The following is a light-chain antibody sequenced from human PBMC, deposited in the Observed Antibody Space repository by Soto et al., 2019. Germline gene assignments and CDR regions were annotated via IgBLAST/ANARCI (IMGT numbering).Light chain of an antibody. J-gene: IGKJ1*01. CDR1: QSVTSSY. V-gene: IGKV3-20*01. Sequence: EIVLTQSPGTLSLSPGERATLSCRASQSVTSSYLAWYQQKPRQSPRILIYGASPRPTGIPDRFSGSGSGIDFTLAISRLEPEDFVVYYCPQYSSSPWTFGQGAKV. CDR2: GAS. CDR3: PQYSSSPWT.